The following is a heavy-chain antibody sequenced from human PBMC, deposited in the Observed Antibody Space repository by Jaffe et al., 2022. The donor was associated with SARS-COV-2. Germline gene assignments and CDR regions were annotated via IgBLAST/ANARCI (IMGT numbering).Heavy chain of an antibody. Sequence: EVQLVESGGGLVQPGRSLRLSCTASGFTFGDYAMSWVRQAPGKGLEWVGFIRSKAYGGTTEYAASVKGRFTISRDDSKSIAYLQMNSLKTEDTAVYYCTRGLMGDKDVWGQGTTVTVSS. CDR2: IRSKAYGGTT. CDR1: GFTFGDYA. CDR3: TRGLMGDKDV. V-gene: IGHV3-49*04. D-gene: IGHD3-16*01. J-gene: IGHJ6*02.